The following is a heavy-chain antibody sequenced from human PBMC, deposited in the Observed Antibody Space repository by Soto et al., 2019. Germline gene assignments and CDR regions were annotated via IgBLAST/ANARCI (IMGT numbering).Heavy chain of an antibody. CDR1: GDSISSGSYF. D-gene: IGHD6-19*01. V-gene: IGHV4-39*01. CDR2: MSYSRST. J-gene: IGHJ4*02. CDR3: ARSPHTSGFYQYFDY. Sequence: LQLQESGPGLVKPSETLSLTCTVSGDSISSGSYFWGWIRQPPGRGLEYIGSMSYSRSTYSNPSLAGRVTTSLETSKNQVSLSLRSVTAADTAVYFCARSPHTSGFYQYFDYWGQGALVTVSP.